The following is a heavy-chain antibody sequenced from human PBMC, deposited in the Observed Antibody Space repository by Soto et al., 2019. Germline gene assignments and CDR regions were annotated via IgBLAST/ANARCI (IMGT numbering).Heavy chain of an antibody. J-gene: IGHJ4*02. CDR2: ISGSGSST. CDR1: GFTFSSYA. V-gene: IGHV3-23*01. CDR3: VKQEWELRAPLGCNLDY. Sequence: EVQLFESGGGLVQPGGSLRLSCAASGFTFSSYAMSWVRQAPGKGLEWVSGISGSGSSTYYADSVKGRFTISRDNSKNTLYLQMNSLRAEDTAVYYCVKQEWELRAPLGCNLDYWGQGTLVTVSS. D-gene: IGHD1-26*01.